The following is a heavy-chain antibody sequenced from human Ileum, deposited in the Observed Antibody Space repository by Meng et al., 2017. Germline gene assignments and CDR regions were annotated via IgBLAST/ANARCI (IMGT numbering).Heavy chain of an antibody. J-gene: IGHJ4*02. CDR2: MHLVGTVT. CDR3: VRDGPNYFDQ. V-gene: IGHV3-74*01. CDR1: VFPLQYSL. Sequence: GDGAGGVVASGGPVHPLLAASVFPLQYSLLLWFHQGTGRSLLWVSHMHLVGTVTSYAESVRDRFTNSRDNAKNTLYLQMNILTVEDTAVYYFVRDGPNYFDQWGQGTLVTVSS.